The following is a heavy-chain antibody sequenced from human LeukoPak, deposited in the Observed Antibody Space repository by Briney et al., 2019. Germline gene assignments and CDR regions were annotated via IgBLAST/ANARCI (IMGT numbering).Heavy chain of an antibody. CDR1: GCSISSYS. Sequence: SETLSLTCTVSGCSISSYSWSWIRQPPGKGLEWIGYIYYSGSTNYNPSLKSRVTISVDTSKNQFSLKLSSVTAADTAVYYCARFSSGWYYPGGFDPWGQGTLVTVSS. J-gene: IGHJ5*02. V-gene: IGHV4-59*01. D-gene: IGHD6-19*01. CDR2: IYYSGST. CDR3: ARFSSGWYYPGGFDP.